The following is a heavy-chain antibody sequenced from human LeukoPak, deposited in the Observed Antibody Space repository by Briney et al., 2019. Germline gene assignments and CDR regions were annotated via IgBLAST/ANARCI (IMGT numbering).Heavy chain of an antibody. CDR2: INPNSGGA. CDR3: ARYYIEGRCFDY. V-gene: IGHV1-2*02. J-gene: IGHJ4*02. CDR1: GYTFTGYY. Sequence: ASVKVSCKASGYTFTGYYIHWVRQAPGQGLEWMGWINPNSGGANYAQKFQGRVTMTRDTSIRTAYMELSRLRSDDTAMYYCARYYIEGRCFDYWGQGTLVTVSS. D-gene: IGHD3-10*01.